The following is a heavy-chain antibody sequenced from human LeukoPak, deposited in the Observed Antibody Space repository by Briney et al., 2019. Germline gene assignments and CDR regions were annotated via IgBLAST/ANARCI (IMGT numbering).Heavy chain of an antibody. V-gene: IGHV1-3*04. CDR2: INTGNGNT. J-gene: IGHJ3*02. CDR3: VCGRYDSSYAFDI. D-gene: IGHD3-22*01. Sequence: ASVKVSCKASGYTFTSYAMHWVRQAPGQRLEWMGWINTGNGNTKYSQKFQGRVTITRDTSASTAYMELSSLRSEDTAVYYCVCGRYDSSYAFDIWGQGTMVTVSS. CDR1: GYTFTSYA.